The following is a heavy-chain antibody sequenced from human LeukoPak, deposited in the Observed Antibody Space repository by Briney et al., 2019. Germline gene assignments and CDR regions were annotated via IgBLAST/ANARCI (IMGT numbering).Heavy chain of an antibody. CDR2: IKYSGST. Sequence: PSETLSLTCDVNGGSLSGYYWTWIRQSPGKGLEWLGEIKYSGSTTYNPSLRRRVTMSVDSSKNQFSLRLSSVTAADTAVYYCARHKLSWMVRGAVDYWGQGTLVTVSS. V-gene: IGHV4-34*01. CDR1: GGSLSGYY. D-gene: IGHD3-10*01. J-gene: IGHJ4*02. CDR3: ARHKLSWMVRGAVDY.